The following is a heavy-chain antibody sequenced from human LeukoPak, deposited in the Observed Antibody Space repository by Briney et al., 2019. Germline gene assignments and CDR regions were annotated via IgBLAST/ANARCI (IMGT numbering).Heavy chain of an antibody. CDR2: ISSYKGDT. D-gene: IGHD6-6*01. CDR1: GYTFDRFD. Sequence: GASVKVSCKASGYTFDRFDINWVRQAPGQGLEWIGWISSYKGDTHYAQKFQGRVTMTTDTSTTTTYMELRSLRSDDTAMYYCARTPSIATRLWEGCNWFDPWGQGTLVTVSP. J-gene: IGHJ5*02. CDR3: ARTPSIATRLWEGCNWFDP. V-gene: IGHV1-18*01.